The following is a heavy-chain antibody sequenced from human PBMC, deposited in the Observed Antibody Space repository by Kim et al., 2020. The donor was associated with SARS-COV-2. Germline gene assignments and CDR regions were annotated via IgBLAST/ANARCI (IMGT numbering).Heavy chain of an antibody. V-gene: IGHV4-31*03. CDR2: IYYSGST. J-gene: IGHJ3*02. Sequence: SETLSLTCTVSGGSISSGGYYWSWIRQHPGKGLEWIGYIYYSGSTYYNPSLKSRVTISVDTSKNQFSLKLSSVTAADTAVYYCARGRPLLAYYYDSNAFDIWGQGTMVTVSS. CDR1: GGSISSGGYY. CDR3: ARGRPLLAYYYDSNAFDI. D-gene: IGHD3-22*01.